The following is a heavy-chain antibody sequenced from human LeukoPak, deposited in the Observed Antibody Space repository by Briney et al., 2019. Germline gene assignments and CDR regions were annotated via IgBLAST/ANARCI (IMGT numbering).Heavy chain of an antibody. CDR3: ASYSGSYSAFDY. V-gene: IGHV1-46*01. CDR1: GYTFTSYY. CDR2: INPSGGSA. J-gene: IGHJ4*02. D-gene: IGHD1-26*01. Sequence: ASVKVSCKASGYTFTSYYMHWVRQAPGQGLEWMGIINPSGGSASYAQKFQGRVTMTRDTSTSTVYMELSSLRSEDTAVYYCASYSGSYSAFDYWGQGTLVTVSS.